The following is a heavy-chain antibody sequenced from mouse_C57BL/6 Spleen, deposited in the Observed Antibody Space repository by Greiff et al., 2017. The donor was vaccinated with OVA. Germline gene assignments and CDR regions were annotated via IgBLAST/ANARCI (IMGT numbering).Heavy chain of an antibody. CDR3: ARGGRGNYDAMDY. D-gene: IGHD2-1*01. J-gene: IGHJ4*01. CDR1: GYAFSSYW. V-gene: IGHV1-80*01. Sequence: VQLQQSGAELVKPGASVKISCKASGYAFSSYWMNWVKQRPGKGLEWIGQIYPGDGDTNYNGKFKGKATLTADKSSSTAYMQLSSLTSEDSAVYFCARGGRGNYDAMDYWGQGTSVTVSS. CDR2: IYPGDGDT.